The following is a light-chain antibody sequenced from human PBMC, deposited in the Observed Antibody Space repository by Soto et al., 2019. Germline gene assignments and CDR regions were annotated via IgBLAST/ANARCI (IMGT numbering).Light chain of an antibody. CDR2: LNSDGSH. J-gene: IGLJ3*02. V-gene: IGLV4-69*01. CDR3: QTWGTGSWV. Sequence: QPVLTQSPSASASLGASVKLTCTLSSGHSSYAIAWHQQQPEKGPRYLMKLNSDGSHSKGDGIPDRFSGSSSGAEPYLTISSLQSEDEADYYCQTWGTGSWVFGGGTKVTVL. CDR1: SGHSSYA.